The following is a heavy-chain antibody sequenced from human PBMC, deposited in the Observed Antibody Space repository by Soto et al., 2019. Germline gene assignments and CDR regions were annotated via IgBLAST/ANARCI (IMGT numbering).Heavy chain of an antibody. CDR2: FNPIFGAP. Sequence: VNGSCKASGATFSNPAIYWVRQAPGQGLVWMGGFNPIFGAPYYAQTFQGRVTITADESTGTVYMDLSSLRSEDTAVYYCAVGNSTTYNRFHPCAQPTSVTVS. J-gene: IGHJ5*02. D-gene: IGHD1-1*01. CDR3: AVGNSTTYNRFHP. CDR1: GATFSNPA. V-gene: IGHV1-69*13.